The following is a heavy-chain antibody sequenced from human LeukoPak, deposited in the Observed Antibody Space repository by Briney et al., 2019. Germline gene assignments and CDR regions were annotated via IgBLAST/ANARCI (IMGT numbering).Heavy chain of an antibody. J-gene: IGHJ3*02. CDR3: AKGSREWELLDAFDI. D-gene: IGHD1-26*01. CDR2: ISGSGSRT. Sequence: SGGSLRLSCAASGFTYSSYGMTWVRQAPGKGLEWVSGISGSGSRTDYVDSVKGRFTISRDNAKNTLYQQMNSLRAEDTAAYYCAKGSREWELLDAFDIWGQGTMVTVSS. CDR1: GFTYSSYG. V-gene: IGHV3-23*01.